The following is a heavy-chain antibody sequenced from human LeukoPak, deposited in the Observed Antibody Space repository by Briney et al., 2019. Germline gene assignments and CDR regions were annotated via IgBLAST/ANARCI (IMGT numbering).Heavy chain of an antibody. Sequence: GGSLRLSCAASGFIFSSYGMHWVRQAPGKGLEWVAVIWSDASNTYYVDSVKGRFTISRDNSKNTLFLQMNSLRAEDTAVYYCTRTYNIRYFVTWGQGTLVTVSS. D-gene: IGHD3-9*01. J-gene: IGHJ5*02. V-gene: IGHV3-33*01. CDR3: TRTYNIRYFVT. CDR2: IWSDASNT. CDR1: GFIFSSYG.